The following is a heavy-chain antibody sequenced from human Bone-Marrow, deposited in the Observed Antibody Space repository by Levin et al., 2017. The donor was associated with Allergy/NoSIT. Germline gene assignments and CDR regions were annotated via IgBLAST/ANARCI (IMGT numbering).Heavy chain of an antibody. Sequence: GESLKISCAASGFTFSSYGMHWVRQAPGKGLEWVAVIWYDGSNKYYADSVKGRFTISRDNSKNTLYLQMNSLRAEDTAVYYCAREPYYFDYWGQGTLVTVSS. CDR2: IWYDGSNK. CDR1: GFTFSSYG. J-gene: IGHJ4*02. V-gene: IGHV3-33*01. CDR3: AREPYYFDY.